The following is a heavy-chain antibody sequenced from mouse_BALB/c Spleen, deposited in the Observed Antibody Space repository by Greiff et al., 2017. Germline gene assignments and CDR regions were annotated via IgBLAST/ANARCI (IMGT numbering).Heavy chain of an antibody. CDR1: GYTFTDYN. CDR2: IYPYNGGT. D-gene: IGHD2-10*02. CDR3: ARSSTYGNYVRYFDV. J-gene: IGHJ1*01. Sequence: EVQLQQSGPELVKPGASVKISCKASGYTFTDYNMHWVKQSHGKSLEWIGYIYPYNGGTGYNQKFKSKATLTVDNSSSTAYMELRSLTSEDSAVYYCARSSTYGNYVRYFDVWGAGTTVTVSS. V-gene: IGHV1S29*02.